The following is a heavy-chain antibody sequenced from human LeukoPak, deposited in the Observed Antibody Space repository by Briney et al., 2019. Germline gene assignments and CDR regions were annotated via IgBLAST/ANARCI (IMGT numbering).Heavy chain of an antibody. CDR1: GFTFTSQW. CDR2: INQAGTEK. V-gene: IGHV3-7*03. CDR3: AREHYFYYMDG. J-gene: IGHJ6*03. Sequence: GGSLRLSCAASGFTFTSQWMSWVRQAPGKGLEWVANINQAGTEKYYVDSVKGRFTISRDNAENSLYLQMNSRRAEDTAVYYCAREHYFYYMDGWGKGTTVTVSS.